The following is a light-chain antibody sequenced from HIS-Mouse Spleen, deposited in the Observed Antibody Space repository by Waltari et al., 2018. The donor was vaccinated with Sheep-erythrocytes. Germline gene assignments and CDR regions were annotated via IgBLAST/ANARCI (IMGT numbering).Light chain of an antibody. V-gene: IGLV2-11*01. CDR1: SSDVGGYNY. CDR2: DVS. CDR3: CSYAGSYNHV. J-gene: IGLJ1*01. Sequence: QSALTQPRSVSGSPGQSVTISCTGTSSDVGGYNYVSWYQQHPGKAPKLMIYDVSKRPSGVPDRFSCSKSGNTASLTISGLQAGDEADYYCCSYAGSYNHVFATGTKVTVL.